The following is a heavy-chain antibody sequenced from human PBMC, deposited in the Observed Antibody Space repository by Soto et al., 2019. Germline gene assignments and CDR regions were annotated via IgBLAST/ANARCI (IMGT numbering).Heavy chain of an antibody. Sequence: SETLSLTCTVSGGSVSSGSYYWSWIRQPPGKGLEWIGYIYYSGSTNYNPSLKSRVTISVDTSKNQFSLKLSSVTAADTAVYYCARDLRFGDYLDYWGQGTLVTVSS. D-gene: IGHD3-10*01. V-gene: IGHV4-61*01. J-gene: IGHJ4*02. CDR1: GGSVSSGSYY. CDR2: IYYSGST. CDR3: ARDLRFGDYLDY.